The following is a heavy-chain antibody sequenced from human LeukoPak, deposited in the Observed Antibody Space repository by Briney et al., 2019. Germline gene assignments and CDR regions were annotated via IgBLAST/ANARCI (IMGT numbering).Heavy chain of an antibody. V-gene: IGHV3-23*01. CDR3: AKEGLELEFDC. CDR2: ISGSGAST. CDR1: AFSFSNYN. J-gene: IGHJ4*02. D-gene: IGHD3-3*01. Sequence: GGSLRLSCAASAFSFSNYNMNWVRQAPGKGLEWVSTISGSGASTYVADSVKGRFTVSRDNSENTLFLQMNSLTGEDTAVYYCAKEGLELEFDCWGQGTLATVSS.